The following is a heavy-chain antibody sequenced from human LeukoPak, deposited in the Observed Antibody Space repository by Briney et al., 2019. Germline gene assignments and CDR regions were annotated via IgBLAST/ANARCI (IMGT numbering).Heavy chain of an antibody. CDR1: GGSISSYY. D-gene: IGHD3-10*01. CDR2: IYYSGST. Sequence: SETLSLTCAVSGGSISSYYWSWIRQPPGKGLEWIGYIYYSGSTNYNPSLKSRVTISVDTSKNQFSLKLSSVTAADTAVYYCARVVSRFGELSFDPWGQGTLVTVSS. CDR3: ARVVSRFGELSFDP. V-gene: IGHV4-59*01. J-gene: IGHJ5*02.